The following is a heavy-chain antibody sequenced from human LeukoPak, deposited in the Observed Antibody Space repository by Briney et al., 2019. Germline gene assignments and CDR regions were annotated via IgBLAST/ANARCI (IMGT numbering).Heavy chain of an antibody. CDR3: ARDKEGYSSSSPGSIKYYYYYYMDV. V-gene: IGHV3-7*03. CDR1: GFTFSSYW. D-gene: IGHD6-6*01. Sequence: QPGGSLRLSCAASGFTFSSYWMSWVRQAPGKGLEWVANIKQDGSEKYYVDSVKGRFTISRDNAKNSLYLQMNSLRAEDTAVYYCARDKEGYSSSSPGSIKYYYYYYMDVWGKGTTVTVSS. J-gene: IGHJ6*03. CDR2: IKQDGSEK.